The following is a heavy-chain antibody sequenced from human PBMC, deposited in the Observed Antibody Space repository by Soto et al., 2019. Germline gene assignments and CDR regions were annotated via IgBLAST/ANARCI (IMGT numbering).Heavy chain of an antibody. V-gene: IGHV3-23*01. CDR2: ISGSGGSI. Sequence: EVQLLESGGGLVQPGGSLRLSCAASGFTFGIYAMSWVRQAPGKGLEWVSSISGSGGSIYYAHSVKGRFTISRDKTKNTLDLQMNSLSAEDTAVYHCARVAPEYSSTPRRFDFWGQGTLVTVSS. CDR3: ARVAPEYSSTPRRFDF. J-gene: IGHJ4*02. CDR1: GFTFGIYA. D-gene: IGHD6-13*01.